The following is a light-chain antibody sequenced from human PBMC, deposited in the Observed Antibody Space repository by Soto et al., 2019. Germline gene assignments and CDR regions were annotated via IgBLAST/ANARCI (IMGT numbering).Light chain of an antibody. CDR2: DTS. CDR3: QQCSNWPIT. J-gene: IGKJ5*01. V-gene: IGKV3-11*01. CDR1: QSFSGY. Sequence: EIVFTQTSATLSLSPVERATLSCRASQSFSGYLAWYQQKPGQAPRLLIYDTSRRAIGTPARFSGSGSGTEFTLTISSLQPEDFVVYYCQQCSNWPITFGQGTRLEIK.